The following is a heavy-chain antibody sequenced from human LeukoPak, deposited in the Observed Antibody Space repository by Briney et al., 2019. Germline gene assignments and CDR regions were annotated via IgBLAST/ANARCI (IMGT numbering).Heavy chain of an antibody. CDR3: AGDRPSWFAF. D-gene: IGHD3-10*01. V-gene: IGHV3-48*03. Sequence: PGGSLRLSRAASGFIFSSYEMNWVRQAPGKGLEWVSYISSSGSTIYYADSVKGRFTISRDNAKNSLYLQMNSLRAEDTAVYYCAGDRPSWFAFWGQGTLVTVSS. J-gene: IGHJ4*02. CDR2: ISSSGSTI. CDR1: GFIFSSYE.